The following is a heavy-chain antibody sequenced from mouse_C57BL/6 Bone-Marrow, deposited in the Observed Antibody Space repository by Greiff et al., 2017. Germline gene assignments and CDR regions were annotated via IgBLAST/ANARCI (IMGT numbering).Heavy chain of an antibody. CDR3: AAPKLAY. V-gene: IGHV5-17*01. Sequence: EVKLMESGGGLVKPGGSLKLSCAASGFTFSDYGMHWVRQAPEKGLEWVAYISSGSSTIYYADTVKGRFTISRDNAKNTLFLQMTSLRSEDTAMYYCAAPKLAYWGQGTLVTVSA. CDR2: ISSGSSTI. J-gene: IGHJ3*01. CDR1: GFTFSDYG.